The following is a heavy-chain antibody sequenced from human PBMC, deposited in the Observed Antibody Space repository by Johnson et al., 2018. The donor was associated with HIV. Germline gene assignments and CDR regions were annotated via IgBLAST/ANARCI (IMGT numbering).Heavy chain of an antibody. CDR3: ARDHYIGIRAFDV. D-gene: IGHD5-18*01. CDR2: IYSGGST. CDR1: GFTVSSNY. Sequence: VQLLESGGGLIQPGGSLRLSCAASGFTVSSNYMSWVRQAPGKGLEWVSVIYSGGSTYYADSVKGRFTISRDNSKNTLYLQMNSLRTEDTAVYYCARDHYIGIRAFDVWGQGTMVTVSS. V-gene: IGHV3-53*01. J-gene: IGHJ3*01.